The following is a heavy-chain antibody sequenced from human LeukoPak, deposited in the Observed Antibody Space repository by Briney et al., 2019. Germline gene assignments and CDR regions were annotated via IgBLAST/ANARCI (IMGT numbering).Heavy chain of an antibody. CDR3: ARAFWSAFDY. V-gene: IGHV4-38-2*02. CDR2: IYHSGST. CDR1: GYSISSGYY. D-gene: IGHD3-3*01. Sequence: SETLSLTCTVSGYSISSGYYWGWIRQPPGKGLEWIGSIYHSGSTYYNPSLKSRVTISVDTSKNQFSLKLSSVTAADTVVYYCARAFWSAFDYWGQGTLVTVSS. J-gene: IGHJ4*02.